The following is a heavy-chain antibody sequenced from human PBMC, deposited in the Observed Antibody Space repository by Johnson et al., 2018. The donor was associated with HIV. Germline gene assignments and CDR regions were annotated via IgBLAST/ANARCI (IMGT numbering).Heavy chain of an antibody. CDR2: IKSKTDGGTT. J-gene: IGHJ3*02. D-gene: IGHD6-19*01. V-gene: IGHV3-15*01. CDR3: TTARNRLWSTSGWTGFWAFDI. CDR1: GFTFRNAW. Sequence: VQLVESGGGLVKPGGSLRLSCGASGFTFRNAWMSWVRQAPGKGLEWVGRIKSKTDGGTTDYAAPVKGRLTISRDDSKNLLYLQMNSLKIEDKAVYYCTTARNRLWSTSGWTGFWAFDIWGQGTVVTVSS.